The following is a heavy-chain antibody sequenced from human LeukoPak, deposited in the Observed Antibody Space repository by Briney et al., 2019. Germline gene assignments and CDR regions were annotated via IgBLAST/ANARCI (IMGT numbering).Heavy chain of an antibody. CDR3: TTYTSGHY. CDR2: IGGKAKSYAT. CDR1: GFSFSDCD. Sequence: GGSLRLSCAASGFSFSDCDMHWVRQASGKGLEWVGRIGGKAKSYATAYAASVKGRFTISRDFSKNAAYLQMKSLKTEDTAVYYCTTYTSGHYWGQGTLATVSS. J-gene: IGHJ4*02. V-gene: IGHV3-73*01. D-gene: IGHD6-19*01.